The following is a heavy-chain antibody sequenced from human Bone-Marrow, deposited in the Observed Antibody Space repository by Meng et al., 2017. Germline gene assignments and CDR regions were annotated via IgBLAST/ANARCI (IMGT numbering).Heavy chain of an antibody. CDR2: INHSGSA. CDR3: AREAGGDYGSGSYPFDP. V-gene: IGHV4-34*01. D-gene: IGHD3-10*01. Sequence: QVQLEQWGRGLLKPLESLCLTCAVSGGAFSGYYWRWIRQAPGKGLEWIGEINHSGSANYNPSLKSRVTISVDTSKNQFSLKLSSVTAADTDVYYCAREAGGDYGSGSYPFDPWGQGTLVTVSS. J-gene: IGHJ5*02. CDR1: GGAFSGYY.